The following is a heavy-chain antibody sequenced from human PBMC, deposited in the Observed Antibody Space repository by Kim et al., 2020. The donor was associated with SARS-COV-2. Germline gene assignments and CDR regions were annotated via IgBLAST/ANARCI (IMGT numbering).Heavy chain of an antibody. V-gene: IGHV1-8*02. CDR3: AREKTSGYDSPYGMDV. CDR2: MNPNSGNT. Sequence: ASVKVSCKASGYTFTSYDINWVRQATGQGLEWMGWMNPNSGNTGYAQKFQGRVTMTRNTSISTAYMELSSLRSEDTAVYYCAREKTSGYDSPYGMDVWGQGTTVTVSS. D-gene: IGHD5-12*01. J-gene: IGHJ6*02. CDR1: GYTFTSYD.